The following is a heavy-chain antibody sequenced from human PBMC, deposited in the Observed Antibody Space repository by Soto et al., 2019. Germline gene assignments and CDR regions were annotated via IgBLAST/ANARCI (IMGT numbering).Heavy chain of an antibody. V-gene: IGHV3-23*01. D-gene: IGHD3-9*01. Sequence: SLRLSCASSGFTFSSYAMSCVRQAPGKGLEWVSAISGSGGSTYYAYSVKGRFTISRDNSKNTLYLQMNSLRAEDTAVYYCAKFRGGGYYDILTGYYPFDYWGQGTLVTVSS. J-gene: IGHJ4*02. CDR2: ISGSGGST. CDR3: AKFRGGGYYDILTGYYPFDY. CDR1: GFTFSSYA.